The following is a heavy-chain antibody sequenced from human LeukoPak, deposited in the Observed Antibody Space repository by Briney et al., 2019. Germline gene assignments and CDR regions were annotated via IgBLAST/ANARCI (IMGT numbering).Heavy chain of an antibody. CDR1: GGSISSGGYS. V-gene: IGHV4-30-2*01. CDR2: IYHSGST. D-gene: IGHD3-10*01. Sequence: SETLSLTCAVSGGSISSGGYSWSWIRQPPGKGLEWIGYIYHSGSTYYNPSLKSRVTKSVDRSKNQFSLKLSSVTAADTAVYYCARAGGSGSYYDYWGQGTLVTVSS. CDR3: ARAGGSGSYYDY. J-gene: IGHJ4*02.